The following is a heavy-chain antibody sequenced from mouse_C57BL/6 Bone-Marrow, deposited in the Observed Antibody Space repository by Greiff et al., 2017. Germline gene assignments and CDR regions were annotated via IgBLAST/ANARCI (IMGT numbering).Heavy chain of an antibody. V-gene: IGHV1-5*01. D-gene: IGHD2-4*01. J-gene: IGHJ4*01. CDR3: TRKELRITTRYYAMDY. CDR1: GYTFTSYW. CDR2: IYPGNSDT. Sequence: VQLQQSGTVLARPGASVKMSCKTSGYTFTSYWMHWVKQRPGQGLEWIGAIYPGNSDTSYNQKFKGKAKLTAVTSASTAYMELSSLTNEDSAVYYCTRKELRITTRYYAMDYWGQGTSVTVSS.